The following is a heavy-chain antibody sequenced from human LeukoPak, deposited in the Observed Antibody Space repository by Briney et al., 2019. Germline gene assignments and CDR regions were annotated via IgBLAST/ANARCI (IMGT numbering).Heavy chain of an antibody. D-gene: IGHD3-22*01. CDR3: AKDRAPNYYDSSGYYRDY. Sequence: SCKASGYTFSSYGMHWVRQAPGKGLEWVAVISYDGSNKYYADSVKGRFTISRDNSKNTLYLQMNSLRAEDTAVYYCAKDRAPNYYDSSGYYRDYWGQGTLVTVSS. V-gene: IGHV3-30*18. CDR1: GYTFSSYG. J-gene: IGHJ4*02. CDR2: ISYDGSNK.